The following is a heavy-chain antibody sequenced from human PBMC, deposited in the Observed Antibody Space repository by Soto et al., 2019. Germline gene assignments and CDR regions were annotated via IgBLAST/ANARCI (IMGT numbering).Heavy chain of an antibody. Sequence: SETLSLTCAVYGGSFSGYYWSWIRQPPGKGLEWIGEINHSGSTNYNPSLKSRVTISVDTSKNQFSLKLSSVTAADTAVYYCARGKYCSSTSCYTSLYYYYYGMDVWGQVTKVT. D-gene: IGHD2-2*02. CDR2: INHSGST. CDR1: GGSFSGYY. CDR3: ARGKYCSSTSCYTSLYYYYYGMDV. V-gene: IGHV4-34*01. J-gene: IGHJ6*02.